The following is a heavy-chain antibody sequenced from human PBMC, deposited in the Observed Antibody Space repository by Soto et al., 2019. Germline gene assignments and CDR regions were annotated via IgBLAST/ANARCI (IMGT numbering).Heavy chain of an antibody. D-gene: IGHD2-8*01. V-gene: IGHV3-53*04. Sequence: GESLKISCAASGFTVSSNYMSWVRQAPGKGLEWVSVIYSGGSTYYGDSVKGRFTNSRHNSKNTLYLQMNSLRVEDTAVYYCASSPYCTNGVCYSPWYFDLWGRGTLVTVSS. J-gene: IGHJ2*01. CDR3: ASSPYCTNGVCYSPWYFDL. CDR1: GFTVSSNY. CDR2: IYSGGST.